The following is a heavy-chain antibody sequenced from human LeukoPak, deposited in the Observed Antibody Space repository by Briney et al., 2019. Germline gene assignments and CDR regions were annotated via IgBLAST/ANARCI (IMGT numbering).Heavy chain of an antibody. CDR1: GFTVSNTY. Sequence: SGGSLRLSCAASGFTVSNTYMSWVRQAPGKGLEWVAHINPDGRDTYYVDSVKGRFTISRDNAQNSMYLQMNSLRVEDTAVYYCTSWGDTTAEYFQRWGQGTLVTVSS. CDR3: TSWGDTTAEYFQR. CDR2: INPDGRDT. V-gene: IGHV3-7*01. J-gene: IGHJ1*01. D-gene: IGHD2-21*02.